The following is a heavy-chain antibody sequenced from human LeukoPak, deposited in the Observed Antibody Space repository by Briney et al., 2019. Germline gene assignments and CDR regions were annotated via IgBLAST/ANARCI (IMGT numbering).Heavy chain of an antibody. CDR2: INPNSGGT. D-gene: IGHD2-2*01. CDR1: GYTFTGYY. CDR3: ARDLDCSSTSCYRDY. J-gene: IGHJ4*02. V-gene: IGHV1-2*02. Sequence: ASVKVSCTASGYTFTGYYMHWVRQAPGQGLEWMGWINPNSGGTNYAQKFQGRVTMTRDTSISTAYMELSRLRSDDTAVYYCARDLDCSSTSCYRDYWGQGTLVTVSS.